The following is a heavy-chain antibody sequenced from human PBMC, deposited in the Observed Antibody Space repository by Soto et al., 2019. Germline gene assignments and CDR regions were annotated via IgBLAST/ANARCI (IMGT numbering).Heavy chain of an antibody. CDR1: GFTFSSYG. CDR2: IWCDGSNK. Sequence: QVQLVESGGGVVQPGRSLRLSCAASGFTFSSYGMHWVRQAPGKGLEWVAVIWCDGSNKYYADSVKGRFTISRDNSKNTLYLQMNSLRAEDTAVYYCARDVVTPSYGMDVWGQGTTVTVSS. J-gene: IGHJ6*02. V-gene: IGHV3-33*01. D-gene: IGHD2-15*01. CDR3: ARDVVTPSYGMDV.